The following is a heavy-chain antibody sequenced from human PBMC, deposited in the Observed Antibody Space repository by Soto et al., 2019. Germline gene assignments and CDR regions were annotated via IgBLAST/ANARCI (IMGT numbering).Heavy chain of an antibody. V-gene: IGHV1-18*01. CDR1: GYTFRNFG. CDR2: ISAYNANA. CDR3: ARENSYLDY. J-gene: IGHJ4*02. Sequence: QIQLLQSGAEVKKPGASVKVTCKASGYTFRNFGISWVRQAPGQGLEWMGWISAYNANATYAQKFQGRLTMTADTSASTAYMELRSLRSHDTAVYYCARENSYLDYWGQGTLVTVSS.